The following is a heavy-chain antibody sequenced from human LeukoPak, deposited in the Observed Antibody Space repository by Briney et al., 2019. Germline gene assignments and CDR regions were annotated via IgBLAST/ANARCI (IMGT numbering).Heavy chain of an antibody. J-gene: IGHJ6*02. D-gene: IGHD4-17*01. CDR3: ARYGTPSSYYYYGMDV. Sequence: SETLSLTCTVSGGSISSYYWSWIRQPPGKGLEWIGYIYYSGSTNYNPSLKSRVTISVDTSKNQFSLKLSSVTAAGTAVYYCARYGTPSSYYYYGMDVWGQGTTVTVSS. CDR2: IYYSGST. CDR1: GGSISSYY. V-gene: IGHV4-59*01.